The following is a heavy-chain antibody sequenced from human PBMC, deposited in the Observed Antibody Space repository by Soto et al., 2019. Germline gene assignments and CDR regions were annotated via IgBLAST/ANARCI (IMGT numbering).Heavy chain of an antibody. CDR2: VSGYNVDT. Sequence: ASVKVSCKASGYSFTSYGISWVRQAPGQGLEWMGWVSGYNVDTIYVQKFQGRVTMTTDTSTSTAHMELRSLRYDDAAVYYCARLKGRPSDIVLMVYYGMDVWGQGTTVTVSS. CDR1: GYSFTSYG. CDR3: ARLKGRPSDIVLMVYYGMDV. V-gene: IGHV1-18*01. J-gene: IGHJ6*02. D-gene: IGHD2-8*01.